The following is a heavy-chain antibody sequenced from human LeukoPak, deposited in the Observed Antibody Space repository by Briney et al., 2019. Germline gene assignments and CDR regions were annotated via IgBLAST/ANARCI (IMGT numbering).Heavy chain of an antibody. D-gene: IGHD3-3*01. V-gene: IGHV1-8*03. CDR3: ASSTYYDFWSGYPDAFDI. CDR2: MNPNSGNT. Sequence: GASVKVSCKASGYTFTSYDINWVRQATGQGLEWMGWMNPNSGNTGYAQKFQGRVTITRNTSISTAYMELSSLRSEDTAVYYCASSTYYDFWSGYPDAFDIWGQGTMVTVSS. J-gene: IGHJ3*02. CDR1: GYTFTSYD.